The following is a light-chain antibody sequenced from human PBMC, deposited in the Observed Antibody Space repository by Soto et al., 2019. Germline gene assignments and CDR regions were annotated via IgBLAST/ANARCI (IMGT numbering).Light chain of an antibody. Sequence: DIVMTQSPATLSVSPGERATVSCRASQSVSSYLAWYQQKPGQAPRLLIYDASNRATGIPARFSGSGSGTDFTLTISSLEPEDFAVHYCQQRSNWPPITFGQGTRLEI. CDR1: QSVSSY. CDR2: DAS. CDR3: QQRSNWPPIT. V-gene: IGKV3-11*01. J-gene: IGKJ5*01.